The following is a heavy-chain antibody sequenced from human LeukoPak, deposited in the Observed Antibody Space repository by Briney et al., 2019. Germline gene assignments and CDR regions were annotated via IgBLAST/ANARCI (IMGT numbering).Heavy chain of an antibody. J-gene: IGHJ3*02. CDR2: INPNSGGT. CDR3: AREDRTYLAVAGFDAFDI. V-gene: IGHV1-2*02. CDR1: EYTFTGYY. Sequence: ASVKVSCKASEYTFTGYYMHWVRQAPGQGLEWMGWINPNSGGTNYAQKFQGRVTMTRDMSTSTVYMELSSLRSEDTAVYYCAREDRTYLAVAGFDAFDIWGQGTMVTVSS. D-gene: IGHD6-19*01.